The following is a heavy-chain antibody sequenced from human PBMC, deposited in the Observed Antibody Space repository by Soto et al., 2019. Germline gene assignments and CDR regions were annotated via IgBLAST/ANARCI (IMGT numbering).Heavy chain of an antibody. D-gene: IGHD1-1*01. CDR2: IIPLLGMT. V-gene: IGHV1-69*02. Sequence: QAQLVQSGAEVKKPGSSVKVSCKASGGTFSSYTISWVRQAPGQGLEWMGRIIPLLGMTNYAQKFQGRVTITADRSTSTAYMELTSLRSEDTAVYYCATTGTREWVDYWGQGTLVTVSS. J-gene: IGHJ4*02. CDR3: ATTGTREWVDY. CDR1: GGTFSSYT.